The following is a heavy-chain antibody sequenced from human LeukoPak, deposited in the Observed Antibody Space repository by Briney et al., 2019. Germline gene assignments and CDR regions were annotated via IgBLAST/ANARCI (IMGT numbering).Heavy chain of an antibody. CDR1: GFFFFTYT. CDR2: ISYDGTTA. Sequence: GRSLRLSCEASGFFFFTYTFHWVRQAPGKGLEWVSLISYDGTTAHYADSVRGRFTISRDNSKNRLFLQMNSLSNEDTAVYYCARDWSTMYKSGTSIDFWGQGTLVTVSS. CDR3: ARDWSTMYKSGTSIDF. V-gene: IGHV3-30*01. J-gene: IGHJ4*02. D-gene: IGHD3-10*02.